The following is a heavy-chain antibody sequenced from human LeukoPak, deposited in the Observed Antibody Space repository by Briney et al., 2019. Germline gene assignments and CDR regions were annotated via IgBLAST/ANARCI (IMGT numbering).Heavy chain of an antibody. CDR2: ISGSGGST. Sequence: GGSLRLSCAASGFTFSSYAMSWVRQAPGKGLEWVSGISGSGGSTYYADSVKGRFTISRDNSKNTLYVQMNSLRAQDTPVSYCAKHICASYYYYYMDAGGKGSPATLS. CDR3: AKHICASYYYYYMDA. J-gene: IGHJ6*03. V-gene: IGHV3-23*01. D-gene: IGHD2-21*01. CDR1: GFTFSSYA.